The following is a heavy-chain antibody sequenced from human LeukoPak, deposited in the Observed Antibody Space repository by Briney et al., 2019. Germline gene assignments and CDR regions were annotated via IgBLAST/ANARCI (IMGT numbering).Heavy chain of an antibody. J-gene: IGHJ4*02. V-gene: IGHV3-21*01. CDR2: ISSSSSHI. CDR1: GFTFISYT. D-gene: IGHD2-8*02. CDR3: ARVVPGTGFFY. Sequence: GGSLRLSCAASGFTFISYTMNWVRQAPGKGLEWVSSISSSSSHIYYADSVKGRFTISRDNAKNSLYLQMNSLRAEDTAVYYCARVVPGTGFFYWGQGTLVAVSS.